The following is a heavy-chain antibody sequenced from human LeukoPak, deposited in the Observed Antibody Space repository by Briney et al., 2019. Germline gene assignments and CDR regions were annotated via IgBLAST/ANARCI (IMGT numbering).Heavy chain of an antibody. D-gene: IGHD3-22*01. CDR1: GYTLTELS. CDR2: FDPEDGET. V-gene: IGHV1-24*01. Sequence: GAPVKVSCKVSGYTLTELSMHWVRQAPGKGLEWMGGFDPEDGETIYAQKFQGRVTMTEDTSTDTAYMELSSLRSEDTAVYYCATVYTQGDTYYYDSSFFDYWGQGTLVTVSS. J-gene: IGHJ4*02. CDR3: ATVYTQGDTYYYDSSFFDY.